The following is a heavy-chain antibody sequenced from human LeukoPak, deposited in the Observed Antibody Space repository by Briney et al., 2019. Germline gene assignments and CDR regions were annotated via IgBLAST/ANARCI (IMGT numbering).Heavy chain of an antibody. CDR1: GGSISSSNW. V-gene: IGHV4-4*02. CDR2: IYHSGST. J-gene: IGHJ4*02. Sequence: PSGTLSLTCAVSGGSISSSNWWSWVRQPPGKGLEWIGEIYHSGSTNYNPSLKSRVTISVDKSKNQFSLKLSSVTAADTAVYYWASTMYYGSGSRTYYCDYWGQGTLVTVSS. CDR3: ASTMYYGSGSRTYYCDY. D-gene: IGHD3-10*01.